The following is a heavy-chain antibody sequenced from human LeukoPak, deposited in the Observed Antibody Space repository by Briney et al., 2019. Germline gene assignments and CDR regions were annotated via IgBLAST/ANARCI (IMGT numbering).Heavy chain of an antibody. D-gene: IGHD6-13*01. CDR1: GYTFTTYG. V-gene: IGHV1-18*01. J-gene: IGHJ4*02. CDR2: TSAHNGNT. CDR3: ARDTIAADFIDC. Sequence: ASVRVSCKASGYTFTTYGITWVRQAPGQGLEWMGWTSAHNGNTKYAQKLQGRVTMTTDTSTRTAYMELRSLRSDDTAVYYCARDTIAADFIDCWGQGTLVTVSS.